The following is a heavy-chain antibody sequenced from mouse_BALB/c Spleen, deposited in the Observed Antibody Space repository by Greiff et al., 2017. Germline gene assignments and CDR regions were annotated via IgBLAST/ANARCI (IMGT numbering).Heavy chain of an antibody. CDR1: GYTFTDYA. CDR3: ARRDGLLGVDY. D-gene: IGHD2-1*01. J-gene: IGHJ4*01. CDR2: ISTYYGDA. V-gene: IGHV1S137*01. Sequence: VQLQQSGAELVRPGVSVKISCKGSGYTFTDYAMHWVKQSHTKSLEWIGVISTYYGDASYNQKFKGKATMTVDKSSSTANMELARLTSEDSAIYYCARRDGLLGVDYWGQGTSVTVSS.